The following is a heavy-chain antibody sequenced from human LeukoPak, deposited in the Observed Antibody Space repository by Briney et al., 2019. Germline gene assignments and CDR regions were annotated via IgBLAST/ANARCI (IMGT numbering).Heavy chain of an antibody. CDR1: GFTFSVSA. V-gene: IGHV3-73*01. D-gene: IGHD6-6*01. J-gene: IGHJ4*02. Sequence: GSLRLSCAASGFTFSVSAIYWVRQASGKGLEWVGRIKNKANNCATAYAASLKGRFTISRDDSKNTAYLQMNSLKSEDTAIYYCTYTSSSGVVYWGQGTLVTVSS. CDR3: TYTSSSGVVY. CDR2: IKNKANNCAT.